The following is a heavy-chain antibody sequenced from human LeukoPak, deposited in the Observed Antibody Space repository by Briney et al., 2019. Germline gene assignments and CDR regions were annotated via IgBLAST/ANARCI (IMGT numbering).Heavy chain of an antibody. Sequence: PGGSLRLSCAASGFTFSSYAMSWVRQAPGKGLEWVSAISGSGGSTYYADSVKGRFTMSRDNSKNTLYLQMNSLRAEDTAVYYCANVYYFGSGTYESRYFDYWGQGTLVTVSS. D-gene: IGHD3-10*01. J-gene: IGHJ4*02. V-gene: IGHV3-23*01. CDR2: ISGSGGST. CDR3: ANVYYFGSGTYESRYFDY. CDR1: GFTFSSYA.